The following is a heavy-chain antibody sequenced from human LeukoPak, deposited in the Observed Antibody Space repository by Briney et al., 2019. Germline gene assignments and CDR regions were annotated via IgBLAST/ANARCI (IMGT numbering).Heavy chain of an antibody. V-gene: IGHV3-30*18. J-gene: IGHJ4*02. CDR1: GFTFSSHG. D-gene: IGHD2-15*01. CDR3: AKRGYCSGGRCYSFHFDY. Sequence: GGSLRLSCAASGFTFSSHGMHWVRQAPGEGLEWVALMSYDGTNKVYADSVKGRFTISRGNSKNTLYLEMNNLRAEDTAVYYCAKRGYCSGGRCYSFHFDYWGQGTLVTVSS. CDR2: MSYDGTNK.